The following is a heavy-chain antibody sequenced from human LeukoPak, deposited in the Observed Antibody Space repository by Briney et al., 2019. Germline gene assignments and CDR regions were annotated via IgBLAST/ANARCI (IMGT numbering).Heavy chain of an antibody. V-gene: IGHV4-38-2*02. CDR1: GGSISAGYY. CDR3: ARVAERTWLPYDAAFDI. J-gene: IGHJ3*02. D-gene: IGHD3-3*01. Sequence: SETLSLTCTVSGGSISAGYYWGWIRQPPGKGLEWIGTIYHGGSTYYNPSLESRVTISLDTSKNHFSLNLTSVTAADTAMYYCARVAERTWLPYDAAFDIWGLGTMVTVSS. CDR2: IYHGGST.